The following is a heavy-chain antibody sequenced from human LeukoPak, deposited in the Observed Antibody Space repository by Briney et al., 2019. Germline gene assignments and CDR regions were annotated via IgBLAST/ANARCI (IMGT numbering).Heavy chain of an antibody. Sequence: SETLSLTCAVYGGSFSGYYWSWIRQPPGKGLEWIGEINHSGSTNYNPSLKSRVTISVDTSKNQFSLKLSSVTAADTAVYYCARAHCGGDCYILNYYYYGMDVWGKGTTVTVSS. V-gene: IGHV4-34*01. D-gene: IGHD2-21*02. CDR3: ARAHCGGDCYILNYYYYGMDV. J-gene: IGHJ6*04. CDR1: GGSFSGYY. CDR2: INHSGST.